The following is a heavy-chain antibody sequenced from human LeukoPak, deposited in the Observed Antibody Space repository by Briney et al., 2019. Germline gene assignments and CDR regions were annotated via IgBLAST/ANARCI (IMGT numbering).Heavy chain of an antibody. CDR1: GFTLSSYE. J-gene: IGHJ1*01. CDR3: AKVHSDYYDSSGYYDVQYFQH. CDR2: ISSSGSTI. V-gene: IGHV3-48*03. D-gene: IGHD3-22*01. Sequence: GSLRLSCAASGFTLSSYEMNWVRQAPGKGLEWVSYISSSGSTIYYADSVKGRFTISRDNSKNTLYLQMNSLRAEDTAVYYCAKVHSDYYDSSGYYDVQYFQHWGQGTLVTVSS.